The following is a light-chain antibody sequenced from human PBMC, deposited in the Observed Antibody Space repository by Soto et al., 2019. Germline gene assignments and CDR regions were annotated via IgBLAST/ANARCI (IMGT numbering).Light chain of an antibody. V-gene: IGKV3-20*01. CDR2: GAS. CDR1: QSVSSSY. Sequence: EIVLTQSPGTLSLSPRERATLSGRASQSVSSSYLAWYQQKPGQAPRLLIYGASRRATGIPDRFSGSGSGKEFTITISGLEPEDFAVYYCQQYGSSPATFGGGTKVEIK. CDR3: QQYGSSPAT. J-gene: IGKJ4*01.